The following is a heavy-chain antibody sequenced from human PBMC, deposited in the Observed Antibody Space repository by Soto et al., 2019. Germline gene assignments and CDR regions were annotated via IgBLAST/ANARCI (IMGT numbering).Heavy chain of an antibody. Sequence: ASVKVSCKASGYTFTGYYMHWVRQAPGQGLEWMGWINPNSGGTNYAQKFQGWVTRTRDTSISTAYMELSRLGSDDTAVYYCARERIAAAGRNWFDPWGQGTLVTVSS. CDR2: INPNSGGT. V-gene: IGHV1-2*04. D-gene: IGHD6-13*01. CDR3: ARERIAAAGRNWFDP. J-gene: IGHJ5*02. CDR1: GYTFTGYY.